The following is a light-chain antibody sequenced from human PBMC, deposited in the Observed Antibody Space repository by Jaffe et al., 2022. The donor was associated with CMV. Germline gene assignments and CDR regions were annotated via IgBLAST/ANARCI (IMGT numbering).Light chain of an antibody. CDR3: QQYNNWRLT. CDR2: ATS. CDR1: QSVSKN. J-gene: IGKJ3*01. Sequence: EKVMTQSPATLSVSPGERVTLSCRVSQSVSKNLAWYQQKPGQAPRLLIYATSTRATGVPARFSGSGSGTEFTLTISSLQSEDVAIYYCQQYNNWRLTFGPGTKVDIK. V-gene: IGKV3-15*01.